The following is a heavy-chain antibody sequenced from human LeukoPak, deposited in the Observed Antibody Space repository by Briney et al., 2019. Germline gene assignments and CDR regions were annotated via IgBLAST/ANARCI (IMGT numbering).Heavy chain of an antibody. J-gene: IGHJ5*02. CDR3: ARDPGDQPLHSGIAGGWFDP. CDR2: IYSGGST. D-gene: IGHD6-13*01. CDR1: EFSVGSNY. V-gene: IGHV3-66*01. Sequence: GGSLRLSCAASEFSVGSNYMTWVRQAPGKGLEWVSLIYSGGSTYYADSVKGRFTISRDNSKNTLYLQMNSLRAEDTAVYYCARDPGDQPLHSGIAGGWFDPWGQGTLVTVSS.